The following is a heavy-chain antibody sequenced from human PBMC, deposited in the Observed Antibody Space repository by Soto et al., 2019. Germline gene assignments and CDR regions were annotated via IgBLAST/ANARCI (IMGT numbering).Heavy chain of an antibody. CDR2: GKHCGST. CDR3: ARGSEYSGSPLDS. Sequence: QVQLQQWGAGLLKPSENLSLTCAVYGGSFSTYYWCWIRQSPGKGLEWIGEGKHCGSTNYNPSLKRRVTISVDPSTNQISLKCNSVTSADTAVNYCARGSEYSGSPLDSWGQGTLVTLSS. D-gene: IGHD6-6*01. CDR1: GGSFSTYY. J-gene: IGHJ5*01. V-gene: IGHV4-34*01.